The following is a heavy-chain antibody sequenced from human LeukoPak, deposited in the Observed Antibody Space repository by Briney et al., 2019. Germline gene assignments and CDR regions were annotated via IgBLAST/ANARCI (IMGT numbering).Heavy chain of an antibody. V-gene: IGHV1-46*01. Sequence: ASVKVSCKASGYTFTSYGMHWVRQAPGQGLEWMGIINPSGGSTSYAQKFQGRVTMTRDTSTSTVYMELSSLRSEDTAVYYCAREIGRATAGFDPWGQGTLVTVSS. CDR3: AREIGRATAGFDP. CDR1: GYTFTSYG. CDR2: INPSGGST. J-gene: IGHJ5*02. D-gene: IGHD2-15*01.